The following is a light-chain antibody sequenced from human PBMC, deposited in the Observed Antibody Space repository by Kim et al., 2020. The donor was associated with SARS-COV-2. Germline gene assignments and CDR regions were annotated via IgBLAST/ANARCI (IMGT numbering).Light chain of an antibody. V-gene: IGKV3-20*01. J-gene: IGKJ4*01. CDR1: QSVSSSY. CDR3: QQYGSSPLT. CDR2: GAS. Sequence: EIVLTQSPGTLSLSPGERATLSCRASQSVSSSYLAWYQQNPGQAPRLLIYGASSRATGIPDRFSGSGSGTDFTLTINRLEPEDFAVYYCQQYGSSPLTFGGGTTVEIK.